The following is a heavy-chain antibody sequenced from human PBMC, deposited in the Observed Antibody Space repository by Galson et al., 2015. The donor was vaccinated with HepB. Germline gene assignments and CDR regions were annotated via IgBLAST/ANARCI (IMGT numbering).Heavy chain of an antibody. CDR3: ARAPERSSGSDY. D-gene: IGHD3-22*01. J-gene: IGHJ4*02. CDR2: INLSGGST. V-gene: IGHV1-46*01. Sequence: SVKVSCKASGYTFTSYYMHWVRQAPGQGLEWMGIINLSGGSTSFAQKFQGRVTMTRDMSTSTVNMELSSLRSEDTAVYYCARAPERSSGSDYWGQGTLVTVSS. CDR1: GYTFTSYY.